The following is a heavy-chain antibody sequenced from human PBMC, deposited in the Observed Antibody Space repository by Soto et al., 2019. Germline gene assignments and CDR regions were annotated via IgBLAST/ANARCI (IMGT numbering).Heavy chain of an antibody. V-gene: IGHV3-74*01. J-gene: IGHJ6*03. CDR1: GFAFSNNW. CDR3: ASYYYYYYMDV. Sequence: EVQLVESGGGLVQPGGSLRLSCAASGFAFSNNWMHWVRQAPGKGLEWVSRIKSDGSSTNYADSVKGRFTISRDNAKNTLYLQMSGLGADDTAIYYCASYYYYYYMDVWGKGTTDTVSS. CDR2: IKSDGSST.